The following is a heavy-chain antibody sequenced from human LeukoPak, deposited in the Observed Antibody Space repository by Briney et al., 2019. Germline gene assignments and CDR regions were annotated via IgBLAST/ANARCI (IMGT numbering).Heavy chain of an antibody. CDR1: GFTFSSYG. V-gene: IGHV3-30*03. CDR3: ARGRRYSSGWYPYDY. D-gene: IGHD6-19*01. J-gene: IGHJ4*02. Sequence: GGSLRLSCAASGFTFSSYGMHWVRQAPGKGLEWVAVISYDGSNKYYADSVKGRFTISRDNSKNTLYLQMGSLRAEDMAVYYCARGRRYSSGWYPYDYWGQGTLVTVSS. CDR2: ISYDGSNK.